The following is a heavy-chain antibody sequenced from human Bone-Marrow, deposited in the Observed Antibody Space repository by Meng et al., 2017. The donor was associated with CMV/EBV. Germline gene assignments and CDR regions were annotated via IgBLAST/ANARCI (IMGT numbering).Heavy chain of an antibody. CDR1: GYTFTSYD. D-gene: IGHD2-2*01. CDR2: MNPNSGNT. V-gene: IGHV1-8*01. Sequence: ASVKVSCKASGYTFTSYDINWVRQATGQGLEWMGWMNPNSGNTGYAQKFQGRVTMTRNTSISTAYMELSSLRSEDTAVYYCARVNIVVVPAALYYYYYGMDVWGQGTTVTASS. CDR3: ARVNIVVVPAALYYYYYGMDV. J-gene: IGHJ6*02.